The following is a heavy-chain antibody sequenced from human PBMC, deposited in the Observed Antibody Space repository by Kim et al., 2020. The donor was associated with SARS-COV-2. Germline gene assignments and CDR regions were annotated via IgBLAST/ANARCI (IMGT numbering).Heavy chain of an antibody. CDR2: IYTGGVT. Sequence: GGSLRLSCAASGFTVSSNCMTWVRQAPGKGLEWVSIIYTGGVTYYADSVKGRFTISRDNSKNTLYLQMNSLRAEDTALYYCARVLAVAGDDAFDLWGQGTMVTVSS. D-gene: IGHD6-19*01. CDR3: ARVLAVAGDDAFDL. J-gene: IGHJ3*01. CDR1: GFTVSSNC. V-gene: IGHV3-66*01.